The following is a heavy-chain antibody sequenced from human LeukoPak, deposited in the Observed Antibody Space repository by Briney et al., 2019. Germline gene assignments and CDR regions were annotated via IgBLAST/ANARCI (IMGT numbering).Heavy chain of an antibody. V-gene: IGHV1-69*04. CDR2: IIPIFGIA. D-gene: IGHD2-2*01. Sequence: SVKVSCKASGGTFSSYAISWVRQAPGQGLEWMGRIIPIFGIANYAQKFQGRVTITADKSTSTAYMELSSLRSEDTAVYYCASGVVPAAMFLDAFDIWGQGTMVTVSS. CDR1: GGTFSSYA. CDR3: ASGVVPAAMFLDAFDI. J-gene: IGHJ3*02.